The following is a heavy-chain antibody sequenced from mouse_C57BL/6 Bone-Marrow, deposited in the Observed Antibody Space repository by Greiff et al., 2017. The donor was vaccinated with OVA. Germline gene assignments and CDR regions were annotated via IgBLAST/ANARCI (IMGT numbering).Heavy chain of an antibody. CDR1: GFSFNTYA. CDR3: VRHGHGIDY. J-gene: IGHJ2*01. V-gene: IGHV10-1*01. D-gene: IGHD2-1*01. Sequence: EVMLVESGGGLVQPKGSLKLSCAASGFSFNTYAMNWVRQAPGKGLEWVARIRSKSNNYATYYADSVKDRFTISRDDSESMLYLQMNNLKTEDTAMYYCVRHGHGIDYWGQGTTLTVSS. CDR2: IRSKSNNYAT.